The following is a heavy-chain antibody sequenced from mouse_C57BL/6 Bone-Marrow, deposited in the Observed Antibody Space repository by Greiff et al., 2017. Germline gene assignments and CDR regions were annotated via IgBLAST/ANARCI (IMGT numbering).Heavy chain of an antibody. CDR3: ARRYDGYSFDY. CDR2: ISSGGSYT. CDR1: GFTFSSYG. Sequence: EVKLMESGGDLVKPGGSLKLSCAASGFTFSSYGMSWVRQTPDKRLEWVATISSGGSYTYYPDSVKGRFTISRDNAKNTLYLQMSSLKSEDTAMYYCARRYDGYSFDYWGQGTTLTVSS. J-gene: IGHJ2*01. D-gene: IGHD2-3*01. V-gene: IGHV5-6*02.